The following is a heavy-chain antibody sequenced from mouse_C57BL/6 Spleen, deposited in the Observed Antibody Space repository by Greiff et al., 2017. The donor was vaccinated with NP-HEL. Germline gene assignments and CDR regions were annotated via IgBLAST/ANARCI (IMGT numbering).Heavy chain of an antibody. CDR3: ARSYDYDNSWFAY. CDR1: GYTFTSYW. CDR2: IYPGSGST. J-gene: IGHJ3*01. V-gene: IGHV1-55*01. D-gene: IGHD2-4*01. Sequence: QVQLQQPGAELVKPGASVKMSCKASGYTFTSYWITWVKQRPGQGLEWIGDIYPGSGSTNYNEKFKSKATLTVDTSSSTAYMQLSSLTSEDSAVYYGARSYDYDNSWFAYWGQGTLVTVSA.